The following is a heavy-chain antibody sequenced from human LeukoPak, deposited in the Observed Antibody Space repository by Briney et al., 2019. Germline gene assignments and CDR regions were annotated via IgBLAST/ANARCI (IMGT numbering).Heavy chain of an antibody. CDR3: ARAPSGCGGTCPSDH. CDR1: GGSISGDF. Sequence: PSETLSLTCTVSGGSISGDFWTWIRQPAGKGLEWIGRIHDNCDSNQNPSLKSRINMALDTSRSQVSLKLNSVTAADTAVYYCARAPSGCGGTCPSDHWGPGTLVTVSS. V-gene: IGHV4-4*07. J-gene: IGHJ5*02. D-gene: IGHD2-15*01. CDR2: IHDNCDS.